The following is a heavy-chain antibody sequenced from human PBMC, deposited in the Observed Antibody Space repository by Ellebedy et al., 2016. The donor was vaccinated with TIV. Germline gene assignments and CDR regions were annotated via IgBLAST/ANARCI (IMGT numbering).Heavy chain of an antibody. CDR3: ATSYDSSGYYDDDAFDI. V-gene: IGHV4-59*01. CDR1: GGSISTYY. Sequence: MPSETLSLTCTVSGGSISTYYWSWIRQPPGKGLEWIGYTYYSGSTKYNPSLKSRVTMSVDTSKKQFSLNLSSVTAADTAVYYCATSYDSSGYYDDDAFDIWGQGTMVTVSS. CDR2: TYYSGST. J-gene: IGHJ3*02. D-gene: IGHD3-22*01.